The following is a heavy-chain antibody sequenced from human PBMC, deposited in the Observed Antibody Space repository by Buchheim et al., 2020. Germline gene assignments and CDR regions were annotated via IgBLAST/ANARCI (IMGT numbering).Heavy chain of an antibody. V-gene: IGHV4-59*01. D-gene: IGHD3-10*02. J-gene: IGHJ4*02. CDR1: GGSIGLYY. CDR2: IYYSGST. CDR3: ARTWLTTMSKTVVYFDY. Sequence: QVQLQESGPGLVKPSETLSLTCTVSGGSIGLYYWSWIRKSPGKGLEWIGYIYYSGSTNYNPSLKSRVTISVDTSKNQLSLKLTSMTAADAAVYYCARTWLTTMSKTVVYFDYWGQGAL.